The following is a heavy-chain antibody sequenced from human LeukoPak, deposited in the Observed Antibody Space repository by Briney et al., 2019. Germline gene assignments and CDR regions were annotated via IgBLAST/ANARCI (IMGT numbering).Heavy chain of an antibody. CDR2: IKQDGSEK. CDR3: ARAEEGATLNP. V-gene: IGHV3-7*03. Sequence: PGGSLRLSCAATTFTFSSYWMTWVRQAPGKGPEWVANIKQDGSEKNYVDSVKGRFTISRDNTKNTLYLQMNSLRVEDTAVYFCARAEEGATLNPWGQGTLVTVSS. CDR1: TFTFSSYW. J-gene: IGHJ5*02. D-gene: IGHD1-26*01.